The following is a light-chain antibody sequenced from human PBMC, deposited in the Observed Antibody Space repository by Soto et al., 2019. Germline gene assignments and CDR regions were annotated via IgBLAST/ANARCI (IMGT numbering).Light chain of an antibody. CDR3: QSYDSSLSSWV. J-gene: IGLJ3*02. Sequence: QAVVTQPPSVSGAPGQRVTISCTGSSSNIGAGYHVHWYQQLPGTAPQLFMYGNSNRPSGVPDRFSGSKSGASASLAITGLQAEDEADYYCQSYDSSLSSWVFGGGTQLTVL. V-gene: IGLV1-40*03. CDR1: SSNIGAGYH. CDR2: GNS.